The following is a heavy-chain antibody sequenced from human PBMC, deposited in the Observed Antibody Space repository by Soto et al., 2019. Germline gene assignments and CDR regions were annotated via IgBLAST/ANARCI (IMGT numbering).Heavy chain of an antibody. Sequence: PGGSLRLSCAASGFTFSSYWMHWVRQAPGKGLVWVSRINSDGSSTSYADSVKGRFTISRDNAKNTLYLQMNSLRAEDTAVYYCARDRDYDFWSGNLRYGMDVWGQGTTVTVSS. CDR2: INSDGSST. CDR3: ARDRDYDFWSGNLRYGMDV. CDR1: GFTFSSYW. J-gene: IGHJ6*02. V-gene: IGHV3-74*01. D-gene: IGHD3-3*01.